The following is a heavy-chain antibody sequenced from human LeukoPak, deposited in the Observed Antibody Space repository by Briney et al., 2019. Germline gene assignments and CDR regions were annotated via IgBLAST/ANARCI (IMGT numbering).Heavy chain of an antibody. D-gene: IGHD3-10*01. Sequence: PGGSLRLSCAASGFTVSSNYMSWVRQAPGKGLEWVSVIYSGGSTYYADSVKGRFTISRDNSKNTLYLQMNSLRAEDTAVYYCARRPTVREPLDYWGQGTLVTVSS. J-gene: IGHJ4*02. CDR1: GFTVSSNY. CDR3: ARRPTVREPLDY. CDR2: IYSGGST. V-gene: IGHV3-53*01.